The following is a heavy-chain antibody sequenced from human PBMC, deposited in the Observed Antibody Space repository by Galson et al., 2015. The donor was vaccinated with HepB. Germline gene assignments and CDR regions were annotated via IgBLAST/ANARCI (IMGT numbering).Heavy chain of an antibody. D-gene: IGHD5-18*01. J-gene: IGHJ6*02. V-gene: IGHV3-48*03. CDR3: ARNNAFYTAKVYYYYYGLDV. CDR2: ISGRGDTI. Sequence: LRLSCAASGFTFSSYEINWVRQAPGKGLEWVSCISGRGDTIYYADSEEGRFNISRDNAKNSLYLEMNSLRAEYTAVYYCARNNAFYTAKVYYYYYGLDVWGRGTTVTVSS. CDR1: GFTFSSYE.